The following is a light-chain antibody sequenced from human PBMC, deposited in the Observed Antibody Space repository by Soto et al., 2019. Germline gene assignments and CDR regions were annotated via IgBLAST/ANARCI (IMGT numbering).Light chain of an antibody. Sequence: QSVLTQPASVTGSPGQSITISCTGTSSDIGSYKSVSWYQQHPGKAPKLLISDVSNRPSGVSNRCSGSKSGNTDSLAISGLQDEDEADYYWSSYTSINSPVVGGGTKVTVL. CDR3: SSYTSINSPV. V-gene: IGLV2-14*01. CDR1: SSDIGSYKS. J-gene: IGLJ2*01. CDR2: DVS.